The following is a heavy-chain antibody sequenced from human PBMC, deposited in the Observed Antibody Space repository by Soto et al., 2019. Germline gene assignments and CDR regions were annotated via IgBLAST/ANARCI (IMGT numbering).Heavy chain of an antibody. CDR1: GGTFSSYA. V-gene: IGHV1-69*13. Sequence: SVKVSCKASGGTFSSYAISWVRQAPGQGLEWMGEIIPIFGTANYAQKFQGRVTITADESTSTAYMVLSSLRSEDTAVYYCARGNYYDSSGYYFNRYYYGMDVWGQGTTVTVS. CDR3: ARGNYYDSSGYYFNRYYYGMDV. D-gene: IGHD3-22*01. J-gene: IGHJ6*02. CDR2: IIPIFGTA.